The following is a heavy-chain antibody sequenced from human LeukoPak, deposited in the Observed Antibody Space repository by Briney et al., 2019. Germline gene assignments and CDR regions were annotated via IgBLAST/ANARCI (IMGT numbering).Heavy chain of an antibody. CDR2: IIGSSDTT. CDR1: GFTFSTYA. Sequence: HPGGSLRLSCAASGFTFSTYAMSWIRQAPGRGLEWVSAIIGSSDTTYYADSVKGRFTISRDNSKNTLYLQMNSLRAEDTAVYYCANREGGYTYDPFDYWGQGTLVTVSS. CDR3: ANREGGYTYDPFDY. J-gene: IGHJ4*02. V-gene: IGHV3-23*01. D-gene: IGHD5-18*01.